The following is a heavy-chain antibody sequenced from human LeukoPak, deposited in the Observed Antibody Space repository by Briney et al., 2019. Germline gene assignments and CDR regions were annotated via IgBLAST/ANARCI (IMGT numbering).Heavy chain of an antibody. CDR1: GFTFSSYS. D-gene: IGHD3-22*01. CDR3: AREPPYDSSGYYGDY. J-gene: IGHJ4*02. V-gene: IGHV3-48*01. Sequence: WGSLRLSCAAAGFTFSSYSMNWVRQAPGKGLEWVSYISSSSSTIYYADSVNGRFTISRDNAKNSLYLQMNSLRAEDTAVYYCAREPPYDSSGYYGDYWGQGTLVTVSS. CDR2: ISSSSSTI.